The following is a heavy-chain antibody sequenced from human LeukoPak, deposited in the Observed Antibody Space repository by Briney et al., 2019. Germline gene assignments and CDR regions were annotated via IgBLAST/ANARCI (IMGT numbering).Heavy chain of an antibody. CDR2: IYSGGST. CDR1: GFTVSSNY. V-gene: IGHV3-53*01. Sequence: GGSLRLSCAASGFTVSSNYMSWVRQAPGKGLEWVSVIYSGGSTYYADSVKGRFTISRDNSKNTLYLQMNSLRAEDTAVYYCARAATPEYSSSWFSPYYFDYWGQGTLVTVSS. CDR3: ARAATPEYSSSWFSPYYFDY. D-gene: IGHD6-13*01. J-gene: IGHJ4*02.